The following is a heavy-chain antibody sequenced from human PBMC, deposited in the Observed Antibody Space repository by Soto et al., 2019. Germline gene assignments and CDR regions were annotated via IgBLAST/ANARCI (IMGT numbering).Heavy chain of an antibody. Sequence: GGSLRLSCAASGFTFSSYWMSWVRQAPGKGLEWVANIKQDGSEKYYVDSVKVRFTISRDNAKNSLYLQMNSLRAEDTAVYYCARVLSSSTSCYAFDIWGQWTMVTVSS. D-gene: IGHD2-2*01. J-gene: IGHJ3*02. CDR2: IKQDGSEK. CDR3: ARVLSSSTSCYAFDI. V-gene: IGHV3-7*01. CDR1: GFTFSSYW.